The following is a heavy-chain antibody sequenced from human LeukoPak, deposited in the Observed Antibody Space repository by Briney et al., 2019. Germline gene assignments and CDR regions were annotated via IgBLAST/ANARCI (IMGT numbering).Heavy chain of an antibody. V-gene: IGHV3-23*01. CDR1: GFKFTDYA. Sequence: GGSLRLSCAAAGFKFTDYAMTWIRQAPGKGLEWVSAISGSGGSTYYADSVKGRFTISRDNSKNTLYLQMNSLRAEDTAVYYCAKGIAVAGSHTRSFDYWGQGTLVTVSS. J-gene: IGHJ4*02. D-gene: IGHD6-19*01. CDR3: AKGIAVAGSHTRSFDY. CDR2: ISGSGGST.